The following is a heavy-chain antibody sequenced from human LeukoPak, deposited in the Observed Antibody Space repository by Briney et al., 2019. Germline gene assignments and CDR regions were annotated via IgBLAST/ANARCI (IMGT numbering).Heavy chain of an antibody. CDR2: ISSSSSYT. D-gene: IGHD3-9*01. V-gene: IGHV3-21*05. Sequence: PGGSLRLSCATSGFTFSSYPMYWVRQAPGKGLEWVSYISSSSSYTNYADSVKGRFTISRDNAKNSLYLQMNSLRAEDTAVYYCARPPNYDILTLPDYWGQGTLVTVSS. CDR1: GFTFSSYP. CDR3: ARPPNYDILTLPDY. J-gene: IGHJ4*02.